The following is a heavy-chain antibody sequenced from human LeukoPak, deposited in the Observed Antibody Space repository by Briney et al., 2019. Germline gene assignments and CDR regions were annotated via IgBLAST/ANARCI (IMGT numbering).Heavy chain of an antibody. V-gene: IGHV1-8*01. J-gene: IGHJ4*02. CDR1: GYTFTSYD. CDR2: MNPNSGNT. D-gene: IGHD6-13*01. Sequence: ASVKVSCTAAGYTFTSYDINWVRQATGQGLEWMGWMNPNSGNTGYAQKFQGRVTMTRNTSISTAYMELSSLRSEDTAVYYCARGIAAAGTGSYFDYWGQGTLVTVSS. CDR3: ARGIAAAGTGSYFDY.